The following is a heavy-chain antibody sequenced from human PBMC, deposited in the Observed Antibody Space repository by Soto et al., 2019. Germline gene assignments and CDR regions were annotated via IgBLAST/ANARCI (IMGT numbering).Heavy chain of an antibody. Sequence: HPGGSLRLSCAASGFTFSSYAMRWVRQAPVKGLEWVSAISGSGGSTYYADSVKGRFTISRDNAKNSLYLQLNSLRAEATAVYYCARDPTDYYDTESHNWYEPWGQGT. V-gene: IGHV3-23*01. D-gene: IGHD3-22*01. CDR1: GFTFSSYA. CDR2: ISGSGGST. J-gene: IGHJ5*02. CDR3: ARDPTDYYDTESHNWYEP.